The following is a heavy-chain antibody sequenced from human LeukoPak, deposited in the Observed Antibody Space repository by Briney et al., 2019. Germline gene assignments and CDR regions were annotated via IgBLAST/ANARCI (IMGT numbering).Heavy chain of an antibody. D-gene: IGHD1-26*01. CDR2: INWNGDKT. V-gene: IGHV3-20*04. J-gene: IGHJ4*02. CDR1: GFTFDDYG. Sequence: PGGSLRLSCAASGFTFDDYGMSWVRQAPGKGLEWVSGINWNGDKTGYADSVKGRFTISRDNSKNTLYLQMNSLRAEDTAVYYCARELPPVAKYYFDYWGQGTLVTVSS. CDR3: ARELPPVAKYYFDY.